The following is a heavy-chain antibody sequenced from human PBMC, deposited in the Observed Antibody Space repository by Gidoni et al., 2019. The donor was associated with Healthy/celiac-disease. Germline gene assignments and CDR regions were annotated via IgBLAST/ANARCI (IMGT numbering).Heavy chain of an antibody. Sequence: EVQLVESGGGLVKPGGSLRLSCAASGFPFSSYSMNGVRQAPGKGLEWVSSISSSSSYIYYADSVKGRFTISRDNAKNSLYLQMNSLRAEDTAVYYCARDLFPDSRDGYTPADYWGQGTLVTVSS. CDR1: GFPFSSYS. D-gene: IGHD5-12*01. V-gene: IGHV3-21*01. CDR3: ARDLFPDSRDGYTPADY. J-gene: IGHJ4*02. CDR2: ISSSSSYI.